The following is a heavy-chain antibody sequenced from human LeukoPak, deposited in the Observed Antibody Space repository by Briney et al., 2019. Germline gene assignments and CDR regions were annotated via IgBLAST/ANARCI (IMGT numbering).Heavy chain of an antibody. D-gene: IGHD5-18*01. Sequence: GGSLRLSCAASGFTFSSYAMSWVRQAPGKGLEWVSAISGSGGSTYYADSVKGRFTISRDNSKNTLHLQMNSLRAEDTAVYYCAKDVYSYGSNFDYWGQGTLVTVSS. CDR3: AKDVYSYGSNFDY. J-gene: IGHJ4*02. V-gene: IGHV3-23*01. CDR1: GFTFSSYA. CDR2: ISGSGGST.